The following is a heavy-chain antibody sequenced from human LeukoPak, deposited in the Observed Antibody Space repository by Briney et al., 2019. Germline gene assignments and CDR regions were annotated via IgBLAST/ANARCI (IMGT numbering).Heavy chain of an antibody. CDR2: INPNSGGT. Sequence: ASVKVSCKASGYTFTGYYMHWVRQAPGQGLEWMGLINPNSGGTNYAQKFQGRLTITRDTSISTPYMEKIRLRTAATAVYYCARGLNSYGLFDYWGQGTLVSVSS. J-gene: IGHJ4*02. V-gene: IGHV1-2*02. CDR3: ARGLNSYGLFDY. D-gene: IGHD5-18*01. CDR1: GYTFTGYY.